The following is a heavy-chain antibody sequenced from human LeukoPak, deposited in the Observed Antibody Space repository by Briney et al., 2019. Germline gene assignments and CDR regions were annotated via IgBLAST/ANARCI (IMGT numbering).Heavy chain of an antibody. Sequence: SETLSLTCAVYGGSFSGYYWSWIRQPPGKGLEWIGKINHSGSTNYNPSLKSRVTISVDTSKNQFSLKLSSVTAADTAVYYCASLAGTQYYYYYMDVWGKGTTVTVSS. CDR3: ASLAGTQYYYYYMDV. CDR1: GGSFSGYY. V-gene: IGHV4-34*01. D-gene: IGHD6-19*01. CDR2: INHSGST. J-gene: IGHJ6*03.